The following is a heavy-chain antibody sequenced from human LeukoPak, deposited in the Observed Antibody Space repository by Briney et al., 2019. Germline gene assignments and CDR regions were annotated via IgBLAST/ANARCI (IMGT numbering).Heavy chain of an antibody. CDR2: IYYSGST. V-gene: IGHV4-59*01. CDR3: ARDAYGGSSPYFDY. Sequence: SETLSLICTVSGGSISSYYWSWIRQPPGKGLEWIGYIYYSGSTNYNPSLKSRVTISVDTSKNQFSLKLSSVTAADTAVYYCARDAYGGSSPYFDYWGQGTLVTVSS. J-gene: IGHJ4*02. D-gene: IGHD4-23*01. CDR1: GGSISSYY.